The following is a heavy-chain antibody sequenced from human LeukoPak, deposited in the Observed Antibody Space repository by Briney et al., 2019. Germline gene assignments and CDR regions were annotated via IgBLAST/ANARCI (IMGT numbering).Heavy chain of an antibody. D-gene: IGHD3-9*01. CDR3: ARDGLYYDILTGYYRTYYYGMDV. CDR1: GFTFSSYE. J-gene: IGHJ6*02. V-gene: IGHV3-48*03. CDR2: ISSSGSTI. Sequence: GGSLRLSCAASGFTFSSYEMNCVRQAPGKGLEWVSYISSSGSTIYYADSVKGRFTISRDNAKNSLYLQMNSLRAEDTAVYYCARDGLYYDILTGYYRTYYYGMDVWGQGTTVTVSS.